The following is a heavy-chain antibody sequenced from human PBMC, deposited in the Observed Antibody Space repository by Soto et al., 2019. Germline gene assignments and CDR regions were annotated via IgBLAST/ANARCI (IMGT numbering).Heavy chain of an antibody. D-gene: IGHD3-10*01. CDR3: ARGPGGGGY. CDR1: GFTVSNNY. Sequence: EVQLVESGGGLIQPGGSLRLSCAVSGFTVSNNYMSWVRQAPGKGLEGVSVIYSGGYTAYGDSVKGRFTISRDNSKNTLFLQMNGLGAHAGAVYFGARGPGGGGYWGQGTLVTVSS. CDR2: IYSGGYT. V-gene: IGHV3-53*01. J-gene: IGHJ4*02.